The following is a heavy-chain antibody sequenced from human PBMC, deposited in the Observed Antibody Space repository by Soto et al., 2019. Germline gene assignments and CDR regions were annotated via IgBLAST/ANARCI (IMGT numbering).Heavy chain of an antibody. D-gene: IGHD4-17*01. V-gene: IGHV4-31*02. CDR2: IYYRGRT. Sequence: QVQLQESGPGLVKPSQTLSLTCVVSGGSIRSSGYYWTWIRQHPGKGLEWIGNIYYRGRTYYNLSLKSRVTISVDMSQNHFSLRLTSVTAADTAVYYCARGPSDYGDYPSYYGMDVWGQGTTVTVSS. J-gene: IGHJ6*02. CDR1: GGSIRSSGYY. CDR3: ARGPSDYGDYPSYYGMDV.